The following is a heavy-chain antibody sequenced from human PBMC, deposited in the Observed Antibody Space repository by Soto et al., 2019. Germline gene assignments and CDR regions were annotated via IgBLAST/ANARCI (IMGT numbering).Heavy chain of an antibody. J-gene: IGHJ6*02. Sequence: QVQLVQSGAEVKKPGASVKVSCKTSGYTFNEYYIHWMRQVPGQGPEWMGWINPNSGGTKYAKKFQGVITMTSYTSTSTGLMELRGLGSYDRAVYYGAGRPGGGGDYFYGMDVWGQGTAVTVSS. D-gene: IGHD3-10*01. V-gene: IGHV1-2*02. CDR3: AGRPGGGGDYFYGMDV. CDR1: GYTFNEYY. CDR2: INPNSGGT.